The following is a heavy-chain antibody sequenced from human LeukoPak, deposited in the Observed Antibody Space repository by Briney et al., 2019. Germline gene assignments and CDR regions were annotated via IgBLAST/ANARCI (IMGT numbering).Heavy chain of an antibody. CDR3: AKGAANQRTYFDY. Sequence: GGSLRLSCAASGFTFSSHGMSWVRQAPGKGLEWVSTISGSGDNTYYADSVKGRFTISRDNSKNTLYLQMNSLRAEDTALYYCAKGAANQRTYFDYWGQGTLVTVSS. D-gene: IGHD6-13*01. J-gene: IGHJ4*02. V-gene: IGHV3-23*01. CDR1: GFTFSSHG. CDR2: ISGSGDNT.